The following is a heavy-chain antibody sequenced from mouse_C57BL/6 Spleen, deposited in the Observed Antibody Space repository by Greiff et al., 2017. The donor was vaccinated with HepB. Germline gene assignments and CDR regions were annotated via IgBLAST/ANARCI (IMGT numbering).Heavy chain of an antibody. J-gene: IGHJ2*01. Sequence: VKLQQPGAELVKPGASVKMSCKASGYTFTSYWITWVKQRPGQGLEWIGDIYPGSGSTNYNEKFKSKATLTVDTSSSTAYMQLSSLTSEDSAVYYCARYDYDDGYYFDYWGQGTTLTVSS. D-gene: IGHD2-4*01. CDR2: IYPGSGST. V-gene: IGHV1-55*01. CDR1: GYTFTSYW. CDR3: ARYDYDDGYYFDY.